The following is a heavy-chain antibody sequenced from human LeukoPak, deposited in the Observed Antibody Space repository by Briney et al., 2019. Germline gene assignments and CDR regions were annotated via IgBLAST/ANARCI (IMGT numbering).Heavy chain of an antibody. V-gene: IGHV4-31*03. CDR2: IHPSGML. D-gene: IGHD3-22*01. CDR1: GASFNSDDQY. J-gene: IGHJ4*02. CDR3: SRGLDSRKLGY. Sequence: PSETLSLTCTVSGASFNSDDQYWNWIRQSPGKCLEWSGSIHPSGMLYNNPSLESRVTMSRDTSKNQFSLNLNSVTAADTAVYFCSRGLDSRKLGYWGQGILVTVSS.